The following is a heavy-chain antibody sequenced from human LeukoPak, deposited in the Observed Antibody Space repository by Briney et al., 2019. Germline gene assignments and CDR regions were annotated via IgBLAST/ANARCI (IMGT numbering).Heavy chain of an antibody. V-gene: IGHV3-66*01. CDR3: ARDSPLYGDKHGGPFDY. Sequence: PGGSLRLSCAASGFTVSSNYMSWVRQAPGKGLEWVSVIYSGGSTYYADSVKGRFTISRDNSKNTLYLQMNSLRAEDTAVYYCARDSPLYGDKHGGPFDYWGQGTLVTVSS. CDR2: IYSGGST. J-gene: IGHJ4*02. D-gene: IGHD4-17*01. CDR1: GFTVSSNY.